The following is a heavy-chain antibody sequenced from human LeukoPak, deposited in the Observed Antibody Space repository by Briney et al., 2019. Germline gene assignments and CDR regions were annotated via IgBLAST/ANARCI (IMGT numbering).Heavy chain of an antibody. Sequence: NPAGSLRLSCAASGFTFSSYSMNWVRQAPGKGLEWVSSISSSSSYIYYADSMKGRFTTSRDNAKNSLYQQMNSLRAEDTAVYYYAILPGRSNHEAWFDPWGQGTLVTVSS. CDR3: AILPGRSNHEAWFDP. J-gene: IGHJ5*02. CDR1: GFTFSSYS. D-gene: IGHD2/OR15-2a*01. CDR2: ISSSSSYI. V-gene: IGHV3-21*01.